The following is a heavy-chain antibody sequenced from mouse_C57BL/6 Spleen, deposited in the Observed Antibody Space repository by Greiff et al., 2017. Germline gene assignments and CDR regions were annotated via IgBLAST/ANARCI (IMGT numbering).Heavy chain of an antibody. V-gene: IGHV5-9*01. CDR3: ARQRGYGSIDY. CDR1: GFTFSSYT. D-gene: IGHD1-1*01. CDR2: ISGGGGNT. J-gene: IGHJ2*01. Sequence: VESGGGLVKPGGSLKLSCAASGFTFSSYTMSWVRQTPEKRLEWVATISGGGGNTYYPDSVKGRFTISRDNAKNTLYLQMSSLRSEDTALYYCARQRGYGSIDYWGQGTTLTVSS.